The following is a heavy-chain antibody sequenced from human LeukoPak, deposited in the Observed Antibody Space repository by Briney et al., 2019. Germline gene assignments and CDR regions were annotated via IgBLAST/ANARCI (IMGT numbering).Heavy chain of an antibody. CDR3: VKSRGSGSYSFDC. CDR1: GFTFRTYA. J-gene: IGHJ4*02. V-gene: IGHV3-23*01. D-gene: IGHD3-10*01. Sequence: GGSLRLSCAASGFTFRTYAMSWVRQDPGKGLEWVSTISNSGGDTYYADSVKGRFTISRDNSKNTLHVQMNSLRAEDTAIYYCVKSRGSGSYSFDCWGQGTLVTVSS. CDR2: ISNSGGDT.